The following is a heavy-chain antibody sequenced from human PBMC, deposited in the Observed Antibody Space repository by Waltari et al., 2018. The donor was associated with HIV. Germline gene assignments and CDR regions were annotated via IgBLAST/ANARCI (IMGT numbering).Heavy chain of an antibody. V-gene: IGHV1-2*02. J-gene: IGHJ4*02. D-gene: IGHD1-20*01. Sequence: QVQLVQSGAEVKRPGASVKVFCKASGYSFIDHYVFWVRQVPGPGLEWMGWMNPNGGATNYAQKFQGRITMTRDTSITTAYMELSGLTSDDTAIFYCVRDRGFNWNGDVWGQGTLVTVSS. CDR3: VRDRGFNWNGDV. CDR2: MNPNGGAT. CDR1: GYSFIDHY.